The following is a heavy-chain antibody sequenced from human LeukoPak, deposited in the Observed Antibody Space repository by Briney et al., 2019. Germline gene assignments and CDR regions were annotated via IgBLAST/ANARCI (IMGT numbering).Heavy chain of an antibody. CDR2: ISGSDGDT. CDR1: GFTFSSYA. V-gene: IGHV3-23*01. J-gene: IGHJ5*02. CDR3: TTEPPMDFFVVLPA. D-gene: IGHD2-2*01. Sequence: GGSLRLSCAVSGFTFSSYAMHWVRQAPGKGLEWVSTISGSDGDTYYADSVKGRFTISRDNSKNTLYLQMNSLKTEDTAVYYCTTEPPMDFFVVLPAWGQGTLVTVSS.